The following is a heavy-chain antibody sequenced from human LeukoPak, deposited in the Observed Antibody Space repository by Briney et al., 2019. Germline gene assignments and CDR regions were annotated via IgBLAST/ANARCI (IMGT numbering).Heavy chain of an antibody. CDR1: GFTVSSHY. Sequence: GGSLRLSCAASGFTVSSHYMSWVRQAPGKGLEWVSVIYSGGTTYYAESVKGRFTISRDNSKNTLYLQMNSLRAEDTAVYYCARSGIAADDAFDIWGQGTMVTVSS. CDR3: ARSGIAADDAFDI. J-gene: IGHJ3*02. D-gene: IGHD6-13*01. V-gene: IGHV3-53*05. CDR2: IYSGGTT.